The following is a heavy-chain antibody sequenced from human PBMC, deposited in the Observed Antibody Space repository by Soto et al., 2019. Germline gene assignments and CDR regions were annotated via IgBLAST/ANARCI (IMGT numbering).Heavy chain of an antibody. CDR1: GGTFSSYA. V-gene: IGHV1-69*13. CDR3: AFAVDTAMAKYYFDY. D-gene: IGHD5-18*01. J-gene: IGHJ4*02. CDR2: IIPIFGTA. Sequence: SVKVSCKASGGTFSSYAISWVRQAPGQGLEWMGGIIPIFGTANYAQKFQGRVTITADESTSTAYMELSSLRSEDTAVYYCAFAVDTAMAKYYFDYWGQGTLVTVYS.